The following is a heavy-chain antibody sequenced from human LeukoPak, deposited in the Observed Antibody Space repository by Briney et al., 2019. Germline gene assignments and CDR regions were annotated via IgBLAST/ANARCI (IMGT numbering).Heavy chain of an antibody. J-gene: IGHJ4*02. Sequence: SETLSLTCTVSGGSISSYYWGWIRQPPGKGLEWIGSIYYSGSTYYNPSLKSRVTISVDTSKNQFSLKLSSVTAADTAVYYCARDGSGSYELDYWGQGTLVTVSS. CDR2: IYYSGST. CDR1: GGSISSYY. V-gene: IGHV4-39*07. CDR3: ARDGSGSYELDY. D-gene: IGHD1-26*01.